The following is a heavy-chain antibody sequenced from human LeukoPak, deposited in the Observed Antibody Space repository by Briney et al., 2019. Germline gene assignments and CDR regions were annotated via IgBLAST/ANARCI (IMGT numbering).Heavy chain of an antibody. D-gene: IGHD3-3*01. V-gene: IGHV1-8*01. Sequence: ASVKVSCKASGYTFTSYDINWVRQATGQGLEWMGWMNPNSGNTGYAQKFQGRVTMTRNTSISTAYMELSSLRSEDTAVYYCARGYDFWSGPHDAFDIWGQGTMVTVSS. CDR3: ARGYDFWSGPHDAFDI. J-gene: IGHJ3*02. CDR1: GYTFTSYD. CDR2: MNPNSGNT.